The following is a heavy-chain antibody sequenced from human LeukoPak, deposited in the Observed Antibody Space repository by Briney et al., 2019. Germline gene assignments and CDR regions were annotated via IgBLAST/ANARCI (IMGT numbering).Heavy chain of an antibody. CDR2: IYYTGDS. J-gene: IGHJ4*02. CDR1: GGSISNSY. D-gene: IGHD2-21*01. Sequence: PSETLSLTCTVSGGSISNSYWSWIRQPPGKGLEWIGYIYYTGDSNYNPSLKSRVAISLDTSKNQLSLNLRSVTAADTAVYYSARHEFASPFDSWGQGTLVTVSS. CDR3: ARHEFASPFDS. V-gene: IGHV4-59*08.